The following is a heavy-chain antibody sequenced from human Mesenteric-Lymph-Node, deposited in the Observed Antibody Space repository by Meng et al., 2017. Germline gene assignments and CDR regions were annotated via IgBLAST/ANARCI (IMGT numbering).Heavy chain of an antibody. Sequence: GGSLRLSCAASGFTFSSYSMNWVRQAPGKGLEWVSSISSSSSYIYYADSVKGRFTISRDNAKNSLYLQMNSLRAEDTAVYYCARDRVVTKYYYGMDVWGQGTTVTVS. CDR2: ISSSSSYI. D-gene: IGHD4-23*01. CDR3: ARDRVVTKYYYGMDV. V-gene: IGHV3-21*01. J-gene: IGHJ6*02. CDR1: GFTFSSYS.